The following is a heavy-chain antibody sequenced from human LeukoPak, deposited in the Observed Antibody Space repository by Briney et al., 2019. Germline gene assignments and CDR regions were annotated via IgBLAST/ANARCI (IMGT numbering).Heavy chain of an antibody. CDR2: IGGTNGAI. Sequence: GGSLRLSCAASGFRFSDHTINWVRQAPGKGLEWVSSIGGTNGAIFYADSVKGRFTISRDNVENSLSLQMNSLRAEDTAVYYCTRDRSYSDFEYCGQGTLVTVSS. D-gene: IGHD3-10*01. J-gene: IGHJ4*02. V-gene: IGHV3-21*01. CDR1: GFRFSDHT. CDR3: TRDRSYSDFEY.